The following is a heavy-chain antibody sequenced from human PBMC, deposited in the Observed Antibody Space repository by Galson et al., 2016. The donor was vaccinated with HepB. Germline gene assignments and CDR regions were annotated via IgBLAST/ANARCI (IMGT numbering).Heavy chain of an antibody. V-gene: IGHV3-30*18. J-gene: IGHJ6*02. CDR1: GFTFTRYG. D-gene: IGHD2-8*01. CDR3: AKDSLVYAIDHYYGMDV. Sequence: SLRLSCAASGFTFTRYGMHWGGEAPGKGREWVAVISYDGSNKYHADSVKGRFTISRDNSKNTLDLQMNSLRAEDTAVYYCAKDSLVYAIDHYYGMDVWGQGTTVTVSS. CDR2: ISYDGSNK.